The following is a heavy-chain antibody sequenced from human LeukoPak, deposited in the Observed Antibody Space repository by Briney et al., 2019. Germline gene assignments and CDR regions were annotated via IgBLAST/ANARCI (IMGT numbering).Heavy chain of an antibody. CDR2: MNPNSGNT. J-gene: IGHJ3*02. Sequence: GASVKVSCKASGYTFTRYDINWVRQATGQGLEWMGWMNPNSGNTGYAQKFQGRVTMTRNTSISTAYMELSSLRSEDTAVYYCARAPYSGSYYAFDIWGQGTMVTVSS. D-gene: IGHD1-26*01. V-gene: IGHV1-8*01. CDR1: GYTFTRYD. CDR3: ARAPYSGSYYAFDI.